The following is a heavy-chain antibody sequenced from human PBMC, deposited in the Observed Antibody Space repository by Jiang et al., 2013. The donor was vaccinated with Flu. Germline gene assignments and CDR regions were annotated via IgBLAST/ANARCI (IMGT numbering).Heavy chain of an antibody. J-gene: IGHJ3*01. CDR3: AKLRGHGDAFDV. V-gene: IGHV4-4*09. Sequence: GSGLVKPSETLSLTCTVSGGSISSYYLSWIRQPPGKGLEWIAYIYTSGSTNYNPSLKSRVTISVDTSKNQFSLKLTSVTAADAAVYYCAKLRGHGDAFDVWGQGTMVTVSS. CDR2: IYTSGST. CDR1: GGSISSYY.